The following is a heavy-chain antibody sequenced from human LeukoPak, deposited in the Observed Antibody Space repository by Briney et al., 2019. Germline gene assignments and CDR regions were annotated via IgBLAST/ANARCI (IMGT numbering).Heavy chain of an antibody. J-gene: IGHJ4*02. CDR3: VKLMGYSSSWYGFDY. D-gene: IGHD6-13*01. Sequence: GGSLRLSCSATGFTFSSYAMHWVRQAPGKGLEYVSAISSNGGSTYYADSVKGRFTISRDNSKNTLYLQMSSLRAEDTAVYYRVKLMGYSSSWYGFDYWGQGTLVTVSS. V-gene: IGHV3-64D*06. CDR1: GFTFSSYA. CDR2: ISSNGGST.